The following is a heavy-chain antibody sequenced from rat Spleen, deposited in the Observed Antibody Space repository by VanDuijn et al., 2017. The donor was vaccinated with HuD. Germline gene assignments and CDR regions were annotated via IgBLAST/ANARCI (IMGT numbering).Heavy chain of an antibody. CDR3: AVAGYGY. Sequence: EVQLVESDGGLVQPGRSLKLSCTASGFTFSDYYMAWVRQAPTKGLEWVTTISFDGGNTYYPDSVKGRFTISRDNAENIVYLQMNSLKCEDTATYYCAVAGYGYWGQGVMVTVSS. CDR2: ISFDGGNT. D-gene: IGHD1-7*01. V-gene: IGHV5-20*01. J-gene: IGHJ2*01. CDR1: GFTFSDYY.